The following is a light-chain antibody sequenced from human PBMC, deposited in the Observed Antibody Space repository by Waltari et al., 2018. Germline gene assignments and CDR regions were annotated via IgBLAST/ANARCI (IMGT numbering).Light chain of an antibody. V-gene: IGKV4-1*01. CDR3: QQYYSIPWT. CDR2: WAS. Sequence: DIVMTQSPDSLALSLGERATINCKSSRSVLYSSNNRNYLAWYQQKPGQPPKLLVHWASNRESGVPDRISGSGSGTDFTLTISSLQAEDVAVYYCQQYYSIPWTCGQGTKVEIK. CDR1: RSVLYSSNNRNY. J-gene: IGKJ1*01.